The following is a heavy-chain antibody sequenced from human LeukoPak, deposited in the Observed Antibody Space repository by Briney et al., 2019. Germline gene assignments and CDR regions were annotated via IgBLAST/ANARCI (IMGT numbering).Heavy chain of an antibody. CDR3: ARDSPGRIAVAEYYFDY. CDR1: GFTFSSYW. V-gene: IGHV3-7*01. D-gene: IGHD6-19*01. Sequence: PGGSLRLSCAASGFTFSSYWMSWVRQAPGKGLEWVANIKQDGSEKYYVDSVKGRFTISRDNAKNSLYLQMNSLRAEDTAVYYCARDSPGRIAVAEYYFDYWGQGTLVTVSS. CDR2: IKQDGSEK. J-gene: IGHJ4*02.